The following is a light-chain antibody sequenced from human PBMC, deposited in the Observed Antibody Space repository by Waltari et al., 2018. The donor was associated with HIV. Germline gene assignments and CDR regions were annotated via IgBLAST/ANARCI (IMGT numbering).Light chain of an antibody. CDR1: SSNLGRYY. CDR3: AAWDASLSAWV. Sequence: QSVLPQPPSASATPGQRVPIPCSGSSSNLGRYYVYWYQHLPGPAPKLLIYMNNQRPSGFPDRFSGSKSGTSASLAISGRRSEDEADDYCAAWDASLSAWVFGGGTKLTVL. J-gene: IGLJ3*02. CDR2: MNN. V-gene: IGLV1-47*01.